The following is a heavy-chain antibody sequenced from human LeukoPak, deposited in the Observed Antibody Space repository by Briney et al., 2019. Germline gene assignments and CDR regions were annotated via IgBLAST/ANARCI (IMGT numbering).Heavy chain of an antibody. J-gene: IGHJ4*02. CDR2: ISSSSSYI. CDR1: GFTFSSYS. Sequence: KSGGSLRLSCAASGFTFSSYSMNWVRQAPGKGLEWVSSISSSSSYIYYADSVEGRFTISRDNAKNSLYLQMNSLRAEDAAVYYCASETYYDIGLPTFDYWGQGTLVTVSS. D-gene: IGHD3-9*01. CDR3: ASETYYDIGLPTFDY. V-gene: IGHV3-21*01.